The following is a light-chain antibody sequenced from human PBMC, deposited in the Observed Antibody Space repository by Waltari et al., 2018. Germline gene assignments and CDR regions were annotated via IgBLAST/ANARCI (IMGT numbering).Light chain of an antibody. J-gene: IGKJ4*01. CDR3: QQYNNWPPLT. Sequence: ELLMTQSPGTLSVSPGVRATLSCRASQSVSSDLAWYQQKPGQAPRLLIYEASTRATGIPDRFSGRGSGTEFTLTISSLQPEDFGLYYCQQYNNWPPLTFGGGTKVEIK. CDR1: QSVSSD. CDR2: EAS. V-gene: IGKV3-15*01.